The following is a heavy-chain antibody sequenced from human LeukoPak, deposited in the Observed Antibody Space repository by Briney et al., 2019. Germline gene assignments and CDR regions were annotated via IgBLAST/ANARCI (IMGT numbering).Heavy chain of an antibody. CDR3: ARDTISGTTDY. Sequence: SETLSLTCTVSGDSISSGDYYWSWIRQPAGKGLEWIGRISSSGGTNYKPSLKSRVTISVDTSKNQFSLKLSSVTAADTAVYYCARDTISGTTDYWGQGTLVTVSS. D-gene: IGHD5-24*01. V-gene: IGHV4-61*02. CDR2: ISSSGGT. J-gene: IGHJ4*02. CDR1: GDSISSGDYY.